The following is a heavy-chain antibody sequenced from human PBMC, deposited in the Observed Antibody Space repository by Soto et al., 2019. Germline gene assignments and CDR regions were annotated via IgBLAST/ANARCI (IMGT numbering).Heavy chain of an antibody. V-gene: IGHV1-46*01. D-gene: IGHD3-22*01. CDR2: INPSGGST. CDR3: AREDDSSGYSTPDAFDI. J-gene: IGHJ3*02. CDR1: GYTFTSYY. Sequence: ASVKVSCKASGYTFTSYYMHWVRQAPGQGLEWMGIINPSGGSTSYARKFQGRVTMTRDTSTSTVYMELSSLRSEDTAVYYCAREDDSSGYSTPDAFDIWGQGTMVTVSS.